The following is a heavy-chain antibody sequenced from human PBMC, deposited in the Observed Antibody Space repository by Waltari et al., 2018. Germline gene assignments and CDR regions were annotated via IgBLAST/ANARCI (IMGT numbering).Heavy chain of an antibody. CDR2: NDYSGRT. J-gene: IGHJ4*02. CDR3: ARRPRSIAAAGPSDY. CDR1: GGSISSSSYY. Sequence: QLQLQESGPGLVKPSETLSLTCTVSGGSISSSSYYWGWIRQPPGKGLEGMGGNDYSGRTYYNPTLKSRVTISVDTSKNQFSLKLSSVTAADTAVYYCARRPRSIAAAGPSDYWGQGTLVTVSS. D-gene: IGHD6-13*01. V-gene: IGHV4-39*01.